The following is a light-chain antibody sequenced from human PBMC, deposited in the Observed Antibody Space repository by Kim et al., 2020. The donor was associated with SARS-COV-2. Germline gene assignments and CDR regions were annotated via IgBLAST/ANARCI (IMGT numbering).Light chain of an antibody. Sequence: QSALTQPRSVSGSPGQSVTISCTGTSSDVGGYNYVSWYQQHPGKAPKLMIYDVSKRPSGVPDRFSCYKSGNTASLTISELQAEDEADYYCCSYAGSYTYVFGTGTKVTVL. CDR1: SSDVGGYNY. V-gene: IGLV2-11*01. CDR2: DVS. CDR3: CSYAGSYTYV. J-gene: IGLJ1*01.